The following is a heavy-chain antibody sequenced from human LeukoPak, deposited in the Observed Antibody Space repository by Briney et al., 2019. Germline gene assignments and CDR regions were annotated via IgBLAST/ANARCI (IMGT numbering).Heavy chain of an antibody. CDR3: AKAVRHCANGVCYSAYFYYSGMDV. CDR1: GFTFSSYA. D-gene: IGHD2-8*01. V-gene: IGHV3-23*01. J-gene: IGHJ6*02. Sequence: GGSLRLSCAASGFTFSSYAMSRVRQAPGKGLEWVSAISGSGGSTYYADSVKGRFTISRDNSKNTLYLQMNSLRAEGTAVYYCAKAVRHCANGVCYSAYFYYSGMDVWGQGTKVTVSS. CDR2: ISGSGGST.